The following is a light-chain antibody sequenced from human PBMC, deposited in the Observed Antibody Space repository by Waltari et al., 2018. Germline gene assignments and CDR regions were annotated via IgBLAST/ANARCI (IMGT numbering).Light chain of an antibody. V-gene: IGLV4-69*01. Sequence: QLVLTHSPSASPSLGASVKLTCTLSRGHSSNIIAWHQQQPEKGPRYLMKVNSDGSHSKGDEIPDRFSGSSSGAERYLTISSLQAEDEADYYCQTGGHGTWVFGGGTKLTIL. J-gene: IGLJ3*02. CDR2: VNSDGSH. CDR3: QTGGHGTWV. CDR1: RGHSSNI.